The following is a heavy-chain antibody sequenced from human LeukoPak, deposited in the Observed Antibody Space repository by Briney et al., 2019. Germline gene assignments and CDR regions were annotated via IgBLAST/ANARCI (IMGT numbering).Heavy chain of an antibody. J-gene: IGHJ4*02. V-gene: IGHV3-7*01. CDR2: IKQDGSEK. D-gene: IGHD6-6*01. CDR3: AREVYSSSD. Sequence: GGSLRLSCAASGFTFSNAWMSWVRQAPGKGLEWVASIKQDGSEKYYVDSVKGRFTISRDNSNNSLYLQMNSLRAEDTSVYYRAREVYSSSDWGQGTLVTVSS. CDR1: GFTFSNAW.